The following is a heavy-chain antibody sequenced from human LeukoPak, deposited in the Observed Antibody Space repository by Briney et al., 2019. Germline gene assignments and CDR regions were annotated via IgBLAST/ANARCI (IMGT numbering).Heavy chain of an antibody. J-gene: IGHJ6*03. D-gene: IGHD1-26*01. CDR1: GFTFSSYG. Sequence: GGSLRLSCVASGFTFSSYGMHWVRQAPGKGLEWVAFIRYDGTNKYYADSVKGRFTISRDNSKNTLYLQMNSLRAEDTAVYYCARDGAVGAPGNYYYMDVWGKGTTVTVSS. CDR3: ARDGAVGAPGNYYYMDV. V-gene: IGHV3-30*02. CDR2: IRYDGTNK.